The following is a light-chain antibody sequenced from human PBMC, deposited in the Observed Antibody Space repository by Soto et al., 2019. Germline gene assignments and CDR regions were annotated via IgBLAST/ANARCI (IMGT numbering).Light chain of an antibody. CDR1: QSVLSSSNNKNY. V-gene: IGKV4-1*01. CDR3: QQYYSTPYT. Sequence: DIVMTQSPDSLAVSLGERATINCKSSQSVLSSSNNKNYLAWYRQKPGQPPNLLSYWASTRESGVPDRFSGSGSGTDFTLTISSLQAEDVAIYYCQQYYSTPYTFGQGTKLEIK. J-gene: IGKJ2*01. CDR2: WAS.